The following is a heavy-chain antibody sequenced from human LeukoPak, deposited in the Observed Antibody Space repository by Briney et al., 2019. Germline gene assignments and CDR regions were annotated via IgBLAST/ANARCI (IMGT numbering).Heavy chain of an antibody. CDR1: GGSFSGYY. Sequence: SETLSLTCAVYGGSFSGYYWSWIRQPPGKGLEWIGEINHSGSTNYNPSLKSRVTISVDTSKNQFSLKLSSVTAADTAVYYCASGGYSGYPFDYWGQGTLVTVSS. V-gene: IGHV4-34*01. J-gene: IGHJ4*02. CDR3: ASGGYSGYPFDY. D-gene: IGHD5-12*01. CDR2: INHSGST.